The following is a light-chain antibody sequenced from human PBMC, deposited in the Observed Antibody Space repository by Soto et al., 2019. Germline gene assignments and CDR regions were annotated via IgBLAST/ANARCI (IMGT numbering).Light chain of an antibody. V-gene: IGKV3-20*01. CDR1: QSVSSSY. CDR2: GAS. CDR3: QQYGSSPGT. Sequence: VLTQSPGTLSLSPGERATLSCRASQSVSSSYLAWYQQKPGQAPRLLIYGASSRATGIPDRFSGSGSGTDFTLTISRLEPEDFAVYYCQQYGSSPGTFGQGTQVDI. J-gene: IGKJ1*01.